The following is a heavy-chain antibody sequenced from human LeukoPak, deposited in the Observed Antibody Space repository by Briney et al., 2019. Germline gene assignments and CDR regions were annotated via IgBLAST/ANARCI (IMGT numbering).Heavy chain of an antibody. CDR2: INSDGTTT. D-gene: IGHD6-19*01. J-gene: IGHJ6*03. Sequence: PGGSLRLSCAASGFTFSSYWMHWVRQGPGKELTWVSHINSDGTTTNYADSVKGRFTISRDNAKNSLYLQMNSLRAEDTAVYYCAREPEYSSGFYYYYYMDVWGKGTTVTVSS. V-gene: IGHV3-74*01. CDR1: GFTFSSYW. CDR3: AREPEYSSGFYYYYYMDV.